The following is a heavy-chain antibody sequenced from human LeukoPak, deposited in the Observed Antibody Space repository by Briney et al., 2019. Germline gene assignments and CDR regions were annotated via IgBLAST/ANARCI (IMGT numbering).Heavy chain of an antibody. CDR1: GHTFTGYY. CDR3: ACLPPRTTRAFDI. D-gene: IGHD1-14*01. V-gene: IGHV1-2*02. J-gene: IGHJ3*02. Sequence: GASVKVSCKASGHTFTGYYMPWVRQAPGQGLEWMGWINPNRGGTTYAQKFQGRVTMTRDTSISTAYMELSRLRSDDTAVYYCACLPPRTTRAFDIWGQGTMVTVSS. CDR2: INPNRGGT.